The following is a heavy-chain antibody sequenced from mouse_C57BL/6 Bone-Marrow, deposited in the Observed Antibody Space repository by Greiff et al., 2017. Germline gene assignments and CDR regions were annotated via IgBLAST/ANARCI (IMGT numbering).Heavy chain of an antibody. V-gene: IGHV2-9-1*01. CDR3: ARKGYYGSSYVDWYFDV. Sequence: QVQLKESGPGLVAPSQSLSITCTVSGFSLTSYAISWVRQPPGKGLEWLGVIWTGGGTNYNSALKSRMGISKDNSKSQVFLKMNSLQTDDTARDYCARKGYYGSSYVDWYFDVWGTGTTVTVSS. CDR1: GFSLTSYA. D-gene: IGHD1-1*01. CDR2: IWTGGGT. J-gene: IGHJ1*03.